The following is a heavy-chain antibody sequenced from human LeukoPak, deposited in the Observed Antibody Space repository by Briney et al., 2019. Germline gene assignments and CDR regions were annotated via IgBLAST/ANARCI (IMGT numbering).Heavy chain of an antibody. CDR3: AKKMSITAASQVDY. V-gene: IGHV3-23*01. CDR1: GFTFSSYS. J-gene: IGHJ4*02. CDR2: ISSSGGST. Sequence: GGSPRLSCAASGFTFSSYSMSWVRQAPGKGLEWVSAISSSGGSTDYTDSVKGRFTISRDNSKNTLYLQMNSLRAEDTAVYYCAKKMSITAASQVDYWGQGTLVTVSS. D-gene: IGHD1-20*01.